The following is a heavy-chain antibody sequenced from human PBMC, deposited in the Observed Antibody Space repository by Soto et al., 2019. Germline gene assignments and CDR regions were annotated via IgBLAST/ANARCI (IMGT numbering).Heavy chain of an antibody. CDR1: GGSIRSYY. V-gene: IGHV4-59*01. CDR2: IYYSGST. Sequence: KSSETLSLTCTVSGGSIRSYYWRGIRQPPGKGLEWIGYIYYSGSTNYNPSLKSRVTISVDTSKNQFSLKLSSVTAEDTAVYYCARGSSRYFDYWGQGTLVTVSS. J-gene: IGHJ4*02. D-gene: IGHD6-13*01. CDR3: ARGSSRYFDY.